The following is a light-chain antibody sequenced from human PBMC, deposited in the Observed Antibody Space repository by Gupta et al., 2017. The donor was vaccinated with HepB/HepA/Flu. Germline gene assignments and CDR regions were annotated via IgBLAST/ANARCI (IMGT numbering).Light chain of an antibody. Sequence: SVLTQPPSVSAALGQKVTISCSGSSSNIGNNYVSWYQQLPGTAPKLLIYDNNKRPSGIPDRFSGSKAGTSATLGITGLQTGDEADYYCGTWDSSLNVGVVFGGGTKLTVL. CDR1: SSNIGNNY. CDR2: DNN. CDR3: GTWDSSLNVGVV. V-gene: IGLV1-51*01. J-gene: IGLJ2*01.